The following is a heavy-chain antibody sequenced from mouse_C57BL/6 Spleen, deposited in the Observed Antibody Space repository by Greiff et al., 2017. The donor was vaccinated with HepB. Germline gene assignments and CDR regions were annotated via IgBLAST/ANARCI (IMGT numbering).Heavy chain of an antibody. CDR2: IRLKSDNYAT. J-gene: IGHJ3*01. D-gene: IGHD2-5*01. Sequence: EVQGVESGGGLVQPGGSMKLSCVASGFTFSNYWMNWVRQSPEKGLEWVAQIRLKSDNYATHYAESVKGRFTISRDDSKSSVYLQMNNLRAEDTGIYYCTGNSNPAWFAYWGQGTLVTVSA. CDR1: GFTFSNYW. CDR3: TGNSNPAWFAY. V-gene: IGHV6-3*01.